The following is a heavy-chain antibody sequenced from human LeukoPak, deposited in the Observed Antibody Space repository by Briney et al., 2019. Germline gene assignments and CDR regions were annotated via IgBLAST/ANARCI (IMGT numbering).Heavy chain of an antibody. J-gene: IGHJ4*02. CDR3: ASLCSGGSCYPPTDY. CDR1: GGTFSSYA. D-gene: IGHD2-15*01. Sequence: EASVKVSCKASGGTFSSYAISWVRQAPGQGLEWMGGIIPIFGTANYAQKFQGRVTITADESTSTAYMELSSLRSEDTAVYYCASLCSGGSCYPPTDYWGQGTLVTVSS. CDR2: IIPIFGTA. V-gene: IGHV1-69*13.